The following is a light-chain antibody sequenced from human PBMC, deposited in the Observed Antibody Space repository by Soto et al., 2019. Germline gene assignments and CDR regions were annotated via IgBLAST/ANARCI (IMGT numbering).Light chain of an antibody. Sequence: DIQMTQSPSSLSASVGDRVTIACRASQSISSYLNWYHQRPGKAPKVLIYATSTLQSGVPSRFSGSGSGTNFTLTISSLQPEDFATYYCQQTYNTPYTFGPGTKLEIK. CDR3: QQTYNTPYT. J-gene: IGKJ2*01. CDR2: ATS. CDR1: QSISSY. V-gene: IGKV1-39*01.